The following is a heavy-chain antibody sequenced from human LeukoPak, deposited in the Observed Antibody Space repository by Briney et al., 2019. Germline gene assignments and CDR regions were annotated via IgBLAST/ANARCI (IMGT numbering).Heavy chain of an antibody. V-gene: IGHV4-38-2*02. J-gene: IGHJ4*02. CDR3: ARRSYNSPFRY. D-gene: IGHD5-24*01. Sequence: PSETLSLTYTVSNYSISSGYYWGWIRQPPGKGLEWIGSIDHSGSTNYNPSLKSRVTISVDTSKNHFSLNLRSVTAADTAVYYCARRSYNSPFRYWGQGTPVTVSS. CDR2: IDHSGST. CDR1: NYSISSGYY.